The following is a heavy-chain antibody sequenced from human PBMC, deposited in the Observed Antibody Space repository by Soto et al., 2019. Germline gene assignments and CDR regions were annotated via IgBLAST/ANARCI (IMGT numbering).Heavy chain of an antibody. V-gene: IGHV4-34*01. CDR3: ARVSRYYYGSGSYYNKPYYFDY. J-gene: IGHJ4*02. CDR2: INHSGST. CDR1: GGSFSGYY. D-gene: IGHD3-10*01. Sequence: PSETLSLTCAVYGGSFSGYYWSWIRQPPGKGLEWIGEINHSGSTNYNPSLKSRVTISVDTSKNQFSLKLSSVTAADTAVYYCARVSRYYYGSGSYYNKPYYFDYWGQGTLVTVSS.